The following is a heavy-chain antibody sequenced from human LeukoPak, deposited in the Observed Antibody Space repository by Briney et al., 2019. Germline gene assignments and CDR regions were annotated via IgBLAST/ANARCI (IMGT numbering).Heavy chain of an antibody. D-gene: IGHD6-13*01. J-gene: IGHJ4*02. CDR2: IHHSGTT. Sequence: PSETLSLTCVVSGGSVRDYYWSWIRQPPGKGLEWIAEIHHSGTTKYNPSLKSRVTISMDTSKNQFSLELNSMTAADTAVYYCSRHVSAAAGGRWGPGTLVTISS. CDR3: SRHVSAAAGGR. CDR1: GGSVRDYY. V-gene: IGHV4-34*01.